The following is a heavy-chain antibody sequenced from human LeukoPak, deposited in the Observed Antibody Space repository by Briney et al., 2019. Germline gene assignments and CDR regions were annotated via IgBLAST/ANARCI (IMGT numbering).Heavy chain of an antibody. D-gene: IGHD5-12*01. V-gene: IGHV1-18*01. J-gene: IGHJ4*02. CDR3: ARGAIVVTPLDY. CDR2: ISAYNGNT. Sequence: ATVKVSCKASGYTFTSYGISWGRQAPGQRLEWMGWISAYNGNTNYAQKLQGRVTMTTDTSTSTAYMELRSLRSDDTAVYYCARGAIVVTPLDYWGQGTLVTVSS. CDR1: GYTFTSYG.